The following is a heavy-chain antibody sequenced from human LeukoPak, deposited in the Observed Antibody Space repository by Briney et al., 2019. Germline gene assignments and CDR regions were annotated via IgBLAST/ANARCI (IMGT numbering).Heavy chain of an antibody. Sequence: GGSLRLSCRTSGFTVGDYAMNWVRQAPGKGLEWLGFIKSKPHGGTTQYAASVNGRFTISRDDSRNIAYLQMNSLRAEDTAVYYCARDDYGGTRYWGQGTLVTVSS. CDR3: ARDDYGGTRY. D-gene: IGHD4/OR15-4a*01. CDR1: GFTVGDYA. J-gene: IGHJ4*02. CDR2: IKSKPHGGTT. V-gene: IGHV3-49*04.